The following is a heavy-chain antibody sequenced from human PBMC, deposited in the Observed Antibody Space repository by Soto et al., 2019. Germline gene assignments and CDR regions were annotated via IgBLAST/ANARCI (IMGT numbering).Heavy chain of an antibody. J-gene: IGHJ4*02. CDR1: GFTFSNYV. V-gene: IGHV3-48*01. Sequence: HPGGSLRLSCAASGFTFSNYVLSWVRQAPGKGLEWVSYISSSSSTINYADSVKGRFTISRDNAKNSLCLQMNSLTAEDTAVYYCARPLYGSGTYGLDYWGQGTLVTVSS. D-gene: IGHD3-10*01. CDR2: ISSSSSTI. CDR3: ARPLYGSGTYGLDY.